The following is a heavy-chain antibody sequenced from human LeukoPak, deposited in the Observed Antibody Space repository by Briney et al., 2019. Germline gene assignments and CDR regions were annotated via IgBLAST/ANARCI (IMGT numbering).Heavy chain of an antibody. Sequence: SVKVSCKASGGTFSSYAIGWVRQAPGQGLEWIGRIIPIFGTANYAQKFQGRVTITTDESTSTAYMELSSLRSEDTAVYYCARDDGYYYYYYMDVWGKGTTVTVSS. V-gene: IGHV1-69*05. CDR2: IIPIFGTA. CDR1: GGTFSSYA. J-gene: IGHJ6*03. CDR3: ARDDGYYYYYYMDV.